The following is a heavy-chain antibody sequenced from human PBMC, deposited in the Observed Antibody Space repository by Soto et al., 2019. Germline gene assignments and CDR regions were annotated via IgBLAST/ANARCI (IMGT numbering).Heavy chain of an antibody. CDR1: GGSFSGYY. V-gene: IGHV4-34*01. CDR3: ARRPHARRHDYGDPAGAFDI. J-gene: IGHJ3*02. Sequence: QVQLQQWGAGLLKPSETLSLTCAVYGGSFSGYYWSWIRQPPGKGLEWIGEINHSGSTNYNPSLKSRVTISVDTSKNQFSLKLSSVTAADTAVYYCARRPHARRHDYGDPAGAFDIWGQGTMVTVSS. CDR2: INHSGST. D-gene: IGHD4-17*01.